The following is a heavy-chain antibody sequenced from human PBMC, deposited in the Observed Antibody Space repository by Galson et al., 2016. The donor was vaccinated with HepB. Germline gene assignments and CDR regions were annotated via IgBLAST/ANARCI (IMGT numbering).Heavy chain of an antibody. CDR2: TIPIFGTA. Sequence: SVKVSCKASGYIFTNHAFSWVRQAPGQGLEWMGGTIPIFGTANYAQKFQGRVTITADESTSTVYMELSSLRSDDTAVYYCARYRWPSYYFDDWAQGTLVTVSS. D-gene: IGHD2-8*02. CDR3: ARYRWPSYYFDD. CDR1: GYIFTNHA. V-gene: IGHV1-69*13. J-gene: IGHJ4*02.